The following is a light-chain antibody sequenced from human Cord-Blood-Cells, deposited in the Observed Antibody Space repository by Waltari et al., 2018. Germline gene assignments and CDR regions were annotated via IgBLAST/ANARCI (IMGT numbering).Light chain of an antibody. V-gene: IGKV3-11*01. J-gene: IGKJ4*01. Sequence: EIVLTQSPATLSLSPGERATPSCRASQSVSSYLAWYQQKPGQAPRLLIYDASNRATGIPARFSGSGSGTDFTLTISSLEPEDFAVYYCQQHSNWPTFGGGTKVEIK. CDR3: QQHSNWPT. CDR2: DAS. CDR1: QSVSSY.